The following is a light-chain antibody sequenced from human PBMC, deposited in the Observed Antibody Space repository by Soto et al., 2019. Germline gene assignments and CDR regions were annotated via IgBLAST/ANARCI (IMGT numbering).Light chain of an antibody. CDR1: SSNIGAGYD. CDR2: GNS. V-gene: IGLV1-40*01. Sequence: QAVVTQPPSVSGAPGQSVTISCTGSSSNIGAGYDVHWYQQLPGTAPKLLIYGNSNRPSGVPDRFSGSKSGTSASLAITGLQAEDEADYYCQSYDSSLSEDVVFGGGTKLTVL. J-gene: IGLJ2*01. CDR3: QSYDSSLSEDVV.